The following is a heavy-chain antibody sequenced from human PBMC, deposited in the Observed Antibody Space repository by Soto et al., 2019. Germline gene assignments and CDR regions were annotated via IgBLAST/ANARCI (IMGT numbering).Heavy chain of an antibody. CDR3: AKGRYFDSSGGCANY. CDR2: ISGSGHAT. Sequence: EVKLSESGGGFIPPGASARLSCITSRFIFDNYAMSWVRQSPRRGLEWVAAISGSGHATYYTQSVQGRFIISRDKSKKTVFLQMNNLRAEDTAVYYCAKGRYFDSSGGCANYWGLGTLVTVSS. J-gene: IGHJ4*02. CDR1: RFIFDNYA. V-gene: IGHV3-23*01. D-gene: IGHD3-22*01.